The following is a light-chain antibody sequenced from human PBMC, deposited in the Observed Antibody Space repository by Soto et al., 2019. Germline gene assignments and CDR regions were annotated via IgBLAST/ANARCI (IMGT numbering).Light chain of an antibody. J-gene: IGKJ4*01. CDR1: QSVSSN. CDR2: GAS. Sequence: EIVMTQSPVTLSVSPGERATLSCRASQSVSSNLAWYQQKPGQVPRLLIYGASTRATGIPTRFSGSGSGTEFTLTISSLQSEDFAVYYCQQYNNWPLTFGGGTQVEIK. V-gene: IGKV3-15*01. CDR3: QQYNNWPLT.